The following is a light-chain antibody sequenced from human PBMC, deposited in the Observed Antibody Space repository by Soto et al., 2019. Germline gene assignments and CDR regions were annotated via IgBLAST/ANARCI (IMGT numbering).Light chain of an antibody. CDR1: DSDVGGYNY. CDR2: GVT. CDR3: SSYTTRSTYVV. V-gene: IGLV2-14*01. J-gene: IGLJ2*01. Sequence: QSALTQPASVSGSPGQSITISCTGTDSDVGGYNYVSWYQQHPGKAPKLIISGVTNRPSGVSNRFSGSKSGNTASLTISGLQAEDEADYYCSSYTTRSTYVVLGGGTKLTVL.